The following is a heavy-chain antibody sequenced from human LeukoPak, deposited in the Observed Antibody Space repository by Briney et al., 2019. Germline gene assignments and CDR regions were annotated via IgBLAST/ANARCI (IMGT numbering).Heavy chain of an antibody. Sequence: GASVKVSCKASGYTFTSYYMHWVRQAPGQGLEWMGIINPSGGSTSYALKFPGRVTMTRDTSTSTVYMELSSLRSEDTAVYYCAREEGETHYYDSSGYYLDYWGQGTLVTVSS. CDR1: GYTFTSYY. CDR3: AREEGETHYYDSSGYYLDY. D-gene: IGHD3-22*01. J-gene: IGHJ4*02. CDR2: INPSGGST. V-gene: IGHV1-46*01.